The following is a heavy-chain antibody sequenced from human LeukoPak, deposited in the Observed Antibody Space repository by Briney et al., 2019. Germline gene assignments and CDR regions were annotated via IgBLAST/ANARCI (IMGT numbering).Heavy chain of an antibody. Sequence: GGSLRLSCAASGFTFSNYAMSWVRQAPGKGLEWVSAISGSDDSTYYADSVKGRFTISRDSSMETLYLQMNSLRAEDAATYFCAKRLSFEVAIGDFDYWGQGTLVTVSS. D-gene: IGHD3-3*01. J-gene: IGHJ4*02. CDR3: AKRLSFEVAIGDFDY. CDR2: ISGSDDST. V-gene: IGHV3-23*01. CDR1: GFTFSNYA.